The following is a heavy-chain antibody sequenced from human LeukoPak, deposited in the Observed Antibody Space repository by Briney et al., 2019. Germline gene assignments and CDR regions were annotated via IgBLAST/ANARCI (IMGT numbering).Heavy chain of an antibody. CDR1: GFTFSSYA. CDR3: AREIAVAAKYYYYGMDV. V-gene: IGHV3-30-3*01. Sequence: GGSLRLSCAASGFTFSSYAMHWVRRAPGKGLEWVACISYDGSNKYYADSVKGRFTISRDNSKNTLHLQMNSLRAEDTAVYYCAREIAVAAKYYYYGMDVWGQGTTVTVSS. CDR2: ISYDGSNK. D-gene: IGHD6-19*01. J-gene: IGHJ6*02.